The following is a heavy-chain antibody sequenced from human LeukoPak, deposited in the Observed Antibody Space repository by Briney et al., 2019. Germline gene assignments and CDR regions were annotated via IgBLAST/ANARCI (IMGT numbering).Heavy chain of an antibody. J-gene: IGHJ5*02. CDR1: GYTFTGYY. Sequence: GASVKVSCKASGYTFTGYYMHWVRQAPGQGLEWMGWINPNSGGTNYAQKFQGRVTMTRDTSISTAYMELSRLRSDDTAVYYCARTTHELMYYDFWSGYYRGDNWFDPWGQGTLVTVSS. D-gene: IGHD3-3*01. CDR3: ARTTHELMYYDFWSGYYRGDNWFDP. V-gene: IGHV1-2*02. CDR2: INPNSGGT.